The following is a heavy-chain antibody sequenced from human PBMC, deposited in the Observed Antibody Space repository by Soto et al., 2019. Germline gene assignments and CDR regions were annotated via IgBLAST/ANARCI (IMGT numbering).Heavy chain of an antibody. J-gene: IGHJ4*02. D-gene: IGHD5-18*01. Sequence: PGGSLRLSCAASGFTFSSYAMHWVRQAPGKGLEWVAVISYDGSNKYYADSVKGRFTASRDNAKNTLYLQMSSLRAEDTAVYYCARDVQLQSFDYWGQGTLVTVSS. CDR3: ARDVQLQSFDY. CDR1: GFTFSSYA. CDR2: ISYDGSNK. V-gene: IGHV3-30-3*01.